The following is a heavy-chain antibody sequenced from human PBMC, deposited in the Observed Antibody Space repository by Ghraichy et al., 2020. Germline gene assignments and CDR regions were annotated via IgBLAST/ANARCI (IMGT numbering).Heavy chain of an antibody. CDR1: GGSFSGYY. J-gene: IGHJ6*02. CDR2: INHSGST. V-gene: IGHV4-34*01. CDR3: ARGPSRRFLEWPYYYYGMDV. Sequence: SETLSLTCAVYGGSFSGYYWSWIRQPPGKGLEWIGEINHSGSTNYNPSLKSRVTISVDTSKNQFSLKLSSVTAADTAVYYCARGPSRRFLEWPYYYYGMDVWGQGTTVTVSS. D-gene: IGHD3-3*01.